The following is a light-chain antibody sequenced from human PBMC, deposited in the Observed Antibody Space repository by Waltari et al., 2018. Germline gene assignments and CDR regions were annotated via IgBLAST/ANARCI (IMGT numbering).Light chain of an antibody. CDR2: VNSDGSH. V-gene: IGLV4-69*01. Sequence: QLVLTQSPSASASLGASVKLTCTLSSGHSSNVIAWLQQRPEKGPRYLMKVNSDGSHTKGDEIPDRCSGSGSGAERYLTISRLQSEDEADYYCQTGGHGTWVFGGGTKLTVL. CDR1: SGHSSNV. CDR3: QTGGHGTWV. J-gene: IGLJ3*02.